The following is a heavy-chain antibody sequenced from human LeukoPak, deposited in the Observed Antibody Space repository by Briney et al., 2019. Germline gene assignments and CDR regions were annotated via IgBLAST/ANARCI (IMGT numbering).Heavy chain of an antibody. CDR2: ISGSGST. J-gene: IGHJ4*02. D-gene: IGHD2-21*02. CDR3: AKGDCGGDCYSFDY. V-gene: IGHV3-23*01. Sequence: GGSLRLSCAASGFTFSSYGMNWVRQAPGKGLEWVSAISGSGSTYYADSVKGRFTISRDNSKNTLYLQMKSLRAEDTALYYCAKGDCGGDCYSFDYWGQGTLVTVSS. CDR1: GFTFSSYG.